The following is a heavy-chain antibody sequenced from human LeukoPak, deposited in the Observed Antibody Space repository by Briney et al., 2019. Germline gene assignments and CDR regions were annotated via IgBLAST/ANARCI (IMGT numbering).Heavy chain of an antibody. CDR1: GFTFSNAW. CDR2: IKSKTDGGTT. D-gene: IGHD5-18*01. CDR3: TTAPLQLWLRAAGAFDI. Sequence: GGSLRLSCAASGFTFSNAWMSWVRQAPGKGLEWVGRIKSKTDGGTTDYAAPVKGRFTISRDDSKNTLYLQMNSLKTEDTAVYYCTTAPLQLWLRAAGAFDIWGQGTMVTVSS. V-gene: IGHV3-15*01. J-gene: IGHJ3*02.